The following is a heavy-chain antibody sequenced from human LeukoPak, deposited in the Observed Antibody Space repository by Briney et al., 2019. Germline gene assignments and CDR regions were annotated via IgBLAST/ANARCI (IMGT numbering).Heavy chain of an antibody. J-gene: IGHJ4*02. Sequence: SQTLSLTCALSGDSVSSNSAAWNWIRQSPSRGLEWLGRTYYRSKWYNDYAVSVKSRITINPDASKNQFSLQLNSVTPEDTAVYYCARAPTMVRGVALDYWGQGTLVTVSS. CDR1: GDSVSSNSAA. CDR3: ARAPTMVRGVALDY. D-gene: IGHD3-10*01. CDR2: TYYRSKWYN. V-gene: IGHV6-1*01.